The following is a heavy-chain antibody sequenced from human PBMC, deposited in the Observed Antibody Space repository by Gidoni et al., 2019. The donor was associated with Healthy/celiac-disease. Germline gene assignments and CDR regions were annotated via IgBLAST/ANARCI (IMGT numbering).Heavy chain of an antibody. J-gene: IGHJ6*02. V-gene: IGHV3-21*01. Sequence: EVQLVESGGGLVKPGGSLRLSCAASGFTFSSYSMNWVRQAPGKGLEWVSSISSSSSYIYYADSVKGRFTISRDNAKNSLYRQMNSLRAEDTAVYYCARVEGYDILTGYYTYYYYGMDVWGQGTTVTVSS. D-gene: IGHD3-9*01. CDR2: ISSSSSYI. CDR1: GFTFSSYS. CDR3: ARVEGYDILTGYYTYYYYGMDV.